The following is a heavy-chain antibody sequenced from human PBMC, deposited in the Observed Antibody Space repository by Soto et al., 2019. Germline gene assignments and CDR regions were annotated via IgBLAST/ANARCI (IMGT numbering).Heavy chain of an antibody. D-gene: IGHD3-3*01. CDR2: INAGSSII. V-gene: IGHV3-48*04. CDR1: GVTLRSHR. J-gene: IGHJ4*02. CDR3: VKFGMATTKRSPPDDIDF. Sequence: PCGPHRHSYTASGVTLRSHRMDWVSQAPWKGLEWVSYINAGSSIIHYADSVRGRFTISRDNAKNSLYLQMNSLRAEDTAVYYCVKFGMATTKRSPPDDIDFWGQGALVT.